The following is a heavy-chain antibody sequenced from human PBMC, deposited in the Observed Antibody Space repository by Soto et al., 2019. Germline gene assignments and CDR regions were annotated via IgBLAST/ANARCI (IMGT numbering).Heavy chain of an antibody. J-gene: IGHJ6*04. D-gene: IGHD3-22*01. Sequence: QVQLVQSGAEVKKPGSSVKVSCKSSGGTFSNYGFSWVRQAPGQGLECMGVIVPIFGAEHPQKFQGRVTIPREEPTNTVFMDRGGRRSGDRAVYYFGRGGGDYEGGGYYRGHAWGKGTRVTVPS. CDR2: IVPIFGA. CDR3: GRGGGDYEGGGYYRGHA. CDR1: GGTFSNYG. V-gene: IGHV1-69*05.